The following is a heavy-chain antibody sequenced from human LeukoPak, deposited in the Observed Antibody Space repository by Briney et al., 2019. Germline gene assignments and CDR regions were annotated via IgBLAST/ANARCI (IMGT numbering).Heavy chain of an antibody. CDR2: IWYDGSNN. Sequence: GGSLRLSCAASGFTFSSYGMHWVRQAPSKGLEWVAVIWYDGSNNYYADSVKGRFTISRDNSKNTLYLQMNSLRAEDTAVYYCAKDYGSGWYYYFDYWGQGTLVTVSS. J-gene: IGHJ4*02. D-gene: IGHD6-19*01. V-gene: IGHV3-33*06. CDR3: AKDYGSGWYYYFDY. CDR1: GFTFSSYG.